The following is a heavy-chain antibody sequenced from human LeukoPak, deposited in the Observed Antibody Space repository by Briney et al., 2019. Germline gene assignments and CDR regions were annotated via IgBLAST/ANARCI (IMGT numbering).Heavy chain of an antibody. CDR1: GYTFTSYF. CDR2: INPSGGST. CDR3: ARRHRVYSSSWDDAFDI. Sequence: ASVKVSCKASGYTFTSYFMHWMRQAPGQGLEWMGIINPSGGSTSYTQKFQGRVTMTRDTSTSTAYMELSSLRSEDTAVYYCARRHRVYSSSWDDAFDIWGQGTMVTVSS. D-gene: IGHD6-13*01. V-gene: IGHV1-46*01. J-gene: IGHJ3*02.